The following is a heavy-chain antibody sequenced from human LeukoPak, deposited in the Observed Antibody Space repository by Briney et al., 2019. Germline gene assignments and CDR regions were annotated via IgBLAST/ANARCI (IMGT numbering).Heavy chain of an antibody. D-gene: IGHD5-18*01. J-gene: IGHJ6*03. V-gene: IGHV4-34*01. Sequence: PSETLSLTCAVYSGSFSGYYWSGIRQPPGKRLEGSGGINQIGSTNYNPSLNSRCTISVDTSKNHFSLTLRSVTAADTAVYYCAREREWIQIPAMRSYYYMDVWGRGTKVTVSS. CDR1: SGSFSGYY. CDR3: AREREWIQIPAMRSYYYMDV. CDR2: INQIGST.